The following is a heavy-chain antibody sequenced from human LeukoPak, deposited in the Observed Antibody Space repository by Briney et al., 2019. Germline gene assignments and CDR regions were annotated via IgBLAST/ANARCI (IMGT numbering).Heavy chain of an antibody. CDR1: GGSISSGSCY. V-gene: IGHV4-61*02. J-gene: IGHJ5*02. CDR2: IYTSGST. CDR3: ARSILTAYNCFDP. Sequence: SETLPLTCTVSGGSISSGSCYWSWIRQPAGKGLEWIGRIYTSGSTKYNPSLKSRVTITVDTSKNQFSLKLSSVTAADTAVYYCARSILTAYNCFDPWGQGTLVTVSS. D-gene: IGHD3-9*01.